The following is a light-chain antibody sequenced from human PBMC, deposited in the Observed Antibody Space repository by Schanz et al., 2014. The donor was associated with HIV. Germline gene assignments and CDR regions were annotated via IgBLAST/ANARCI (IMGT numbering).Light chain of an antibody. CDR3: QHYGDSRGT. V-gene: IGKV3-20*01. CDR1: QSVGGSQ. J-gene: IGKJ4*01. CDR2: ATS. Sequence: EIVLTQSPGTLSLSPGERATLSCRTSQSVGGSQLAWYQHKRGQAPRLLIYATSFRATGIPDRFSGSGSGTDFTLTISRLEPEDFAVYYCQHYGDSRGTFGGGTKVDFK.